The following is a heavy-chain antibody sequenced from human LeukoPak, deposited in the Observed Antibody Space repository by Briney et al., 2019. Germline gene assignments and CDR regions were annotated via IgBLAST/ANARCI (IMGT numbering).Heavy chain of an antibody. CDR3: ASPYSYGSDAFDI. V-gene: IGHV4-34*01. J-gene: IGHJ3*02. CDR2: INHSGST. Sequence: PSETLSLTCAVYGGSFSGYYWSWIRQPPGKGLEWIGEINHSGSTNYNPSLKSRVTISVDTSKNQFSLKLSSVTAADTAVYYCASPYSYGSDAFDIWGQGTMVTVSS. D-gene: IGHD5-18*01. CDR1: GGSFSGYY.